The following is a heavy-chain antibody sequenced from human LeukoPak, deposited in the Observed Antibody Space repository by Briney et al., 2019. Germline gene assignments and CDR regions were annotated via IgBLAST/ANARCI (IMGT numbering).Heavy chain of an antibody. J-gene: IGHJ4*02. CDR3: ARDGPAAYYDFWSGYYLDY. D-gene: IGHD3-3*01. CDR1: GYTFTSYG. V-gene: IGHV1-18*01. Sequence: GASVKVSCKASGYTFTSYGISWVRQAPGQGLEWMGWISAYNGNTNYAQKLQGRVTMTTDTSTSTAYMELRSLRSDDTAVYYCARDGPAAYYDFWSGYYLDYWGQGTLVTVSS. CDR2: ISAYNGNT.